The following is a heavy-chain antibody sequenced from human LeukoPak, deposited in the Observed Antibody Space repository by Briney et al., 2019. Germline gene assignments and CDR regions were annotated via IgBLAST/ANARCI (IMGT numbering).Heavy chain of an antibody. CDR1: GGSNSSYY. Sequence: TTSETLSLTCTVSGGSNSSYYWSWIRQPAGKGLEWIGRIYTSGSTNYNPSLKSRVTMSVDTSKNQFSLKLSSVTAADTAVYYCARAVSLGSGWYFGKYYYYGMDVWGQGTTVTVSS. D-gene: IGHD6-19*01. CDR2: IYTSGST. CDR3: ARAVSLGSGWYFGKYYYYGMDV. V-gene: IGHV4-4*07. J-gene: IGHJ6*02.